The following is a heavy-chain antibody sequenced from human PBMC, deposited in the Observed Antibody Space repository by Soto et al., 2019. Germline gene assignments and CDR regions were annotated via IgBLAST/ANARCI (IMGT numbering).Heavy chain of an antibody. CDR1: GSSISSYY. J-gene: IGHJ6*04. V-gene: IGHV4-59*08. CDR2: IYYSVST. CDR3: ARHSPPMYDILTGTTLDPYYGMDV. Sequence: SETLSLTCSVSGSSISSYYWSWIRQPPWKGLEWIGYIYYSVSTNYNPSLKSRVTISVDTSKNQFSLKLSSVTAADTAVYYCARHSPPMYDILTGTTLDPYYGMDVWGKGTTVTVS. D-gene: IGHD3-9*01.